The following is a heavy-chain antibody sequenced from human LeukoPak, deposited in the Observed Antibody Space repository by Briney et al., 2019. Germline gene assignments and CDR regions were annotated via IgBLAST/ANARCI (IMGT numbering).Heavy chain of an antibody. V-gene: IGHV3-33*01. Sequence: GGSLRLSCAASEFTFTTYGMHWVRQAPGKGLEWVAFIYYDGSNIYYADYVKGRFTISRDISKNTLYLQMDSLRAEDTAVYYCAREYFGPWGQGTLVTVSS. J-gene: IGHJ5*02. CDR3: AREYFGP. CDR1: EFTFTTYG. CDR2: IYYDGSNI. D-gene: IGHD3-9*01.